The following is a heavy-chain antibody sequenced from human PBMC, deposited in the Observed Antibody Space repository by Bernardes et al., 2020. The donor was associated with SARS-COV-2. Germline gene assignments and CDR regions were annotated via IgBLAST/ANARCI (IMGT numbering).Heavy chain of an antibody. V-gene: IGHV4-30-4*01. J-gene: IGHJ4*02. D-gene: IGHD3-22*01. Sequence: SETLSLTCTVSGGSISSGDYYWSWIRQPPGKGLEWIGYIYYSGSTYYNPSLKSRVTISVDTSKNQFSLKLSSVTAADTAVYYCARDYDSSGYYREPLFDYWGQGTLVTVSS. CDR2: IYYSGST. CDR1: GGSISSGDYY. CDR3: ARDYDSSGYYREPLFDY.